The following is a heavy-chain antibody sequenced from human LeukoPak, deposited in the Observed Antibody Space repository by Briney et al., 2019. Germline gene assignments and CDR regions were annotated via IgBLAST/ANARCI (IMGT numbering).Heavy chain of an antibody. CDR1: GYTFTGYF. V-gene: IGHV1-2*02. CDR2: LSPNSGVT. Sequence: ASVKVSCKASGYTFTGYFMHWVRQAPGQGLEWMGWLSPNSGVTNYAQRFQGRVTMTRDTSISTAYMELSRLRSDDTAVYYCARDPSGDVWGQGTTVTVSS. J-gene: IGHJ6*02. CDR3: ARDPSGDV.